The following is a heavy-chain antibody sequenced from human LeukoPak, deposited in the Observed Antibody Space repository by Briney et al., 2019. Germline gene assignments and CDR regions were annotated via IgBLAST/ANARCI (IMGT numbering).Heavy chain of an antibody. CDR3: ATRTTGTTDALDI. CDR2: FDPEDGET. Sequence: ASVKASCKVFGYTLTELPIHWVRQAPGKGLEWVGGFDPEDGETTYAQKFQGRVTMTEDTSTDTAYMEVSGLRSEDTAVYYCATRTTGTTDALDIWGQGTMVTVSS. J-gene: IGHJ3*02. D-gene: IGHD1-1*01. CDR1: GYTLTELP. V-gene: IGHV1-24*01.